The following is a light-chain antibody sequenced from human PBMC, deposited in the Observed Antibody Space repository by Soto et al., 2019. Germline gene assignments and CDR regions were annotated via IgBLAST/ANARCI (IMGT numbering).Light chain of an antibody. CDR2: DAS. CDR1: QTISSC. V-gene: IGKV1-5*01. CDR3: QQYESFSVT. Sequence: DLPMTYSPSPLSGSIGSRVSISCRASQTISSCLAWYQQQPGRAPKLLIDDASSLASGVPSRFSGSGSGTECRLTISTMQPDYFATYYCQQYESFSVTCGQGTRLEIK. J-gene: IGKJ5*01.